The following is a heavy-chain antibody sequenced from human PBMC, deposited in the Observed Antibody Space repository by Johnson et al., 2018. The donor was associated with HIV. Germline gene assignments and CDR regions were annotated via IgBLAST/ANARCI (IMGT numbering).Heavy chain of an antibody. CDR2: ISYDGSDK. J-gene: IGHJ3*02. V-gene: IGHV3-30*04. CDR1: GFTFSTYT. Sequence: MQLVESGGGVVQPGRSLRLSCAASGFTFSTYTMHWVRQAPGTGLEWVAVISYDGSDKYYADSVKGRFTISRDNSKNTLYLQMNSLRAEDTAVYYCARGGGYSIAAPSDAFDIWGQGTVVTVSS. CDR3: ARGGGYSIAAPSDAFDI. D-gene: IGHD6-6*01.